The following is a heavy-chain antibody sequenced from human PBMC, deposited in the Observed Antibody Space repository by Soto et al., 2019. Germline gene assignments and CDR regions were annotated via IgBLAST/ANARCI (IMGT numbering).Heavy chain of an antibody. V-gene: IGHV1-3*01. D-gene: IGHD3-22*01. J-gene: IGHJ5*02. CDR2: ITAGNGNT. Sequence: ASVKVSCKASGYTFTAFASHWVRQAPGQQGQRLEWLGRITAGNGNTQYSQKFQDRVTITRDASATTAYMELSSLRSEDTAVYYCARDLGGYYPWGQGTLVTVSS. CDR3: ARDLGGYYP. CDR1: GYTFTAFA.